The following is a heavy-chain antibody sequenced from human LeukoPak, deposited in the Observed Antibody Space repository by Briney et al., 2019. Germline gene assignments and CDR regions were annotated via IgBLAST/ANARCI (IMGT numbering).Heavy chain of an antibody. CDR3: ARDKDYYDSSGSHAFDI. CDR2: IYYSGST. CDR1: GGSISSGDYY. Sequence: SETLSLTSTVSGGSISSGDYYWSWIRQPPGKGLEWIGYIYYSGSTYYNPSLKSRVTISVDTSKNQFSLKLSSVTAADTAVYYCARDKDYYDSSGSHAFDIWGQGTMVTVSS. V-gene: IGHV4-30-4*01. J-gene: IGHJ3*02. D-gene: IGHD3-22*01.